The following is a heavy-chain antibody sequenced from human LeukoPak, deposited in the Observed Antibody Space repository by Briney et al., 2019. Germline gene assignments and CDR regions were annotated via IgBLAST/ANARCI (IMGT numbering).Heavy chain of an antibody. D-gene: IGHD3-10*01. V-gene: IGHV4-30-2*01. CDR2: IYHSGST. Sequence: PSETLSLTCAVSGGSISSGGYSWSWIRQPPGKGLEWIGYIYHSGSTYYNPSLKSRVTISVDRSKNQFSLKLSSVTAADTAVYYCARRGGHYGSGTPYCFDYWGQGTLVTVSS. CDR3: ARRGGHYGSGTPYCFDY. CDR1: GGSISSGGYS. J-gene: IGHJ4*02.